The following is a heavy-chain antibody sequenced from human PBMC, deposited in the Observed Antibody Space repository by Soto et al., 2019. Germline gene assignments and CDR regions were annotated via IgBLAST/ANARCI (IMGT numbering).Heavy chain of an antibody. Sequence: SETLSLTCAVSGGSISSSNWWSWVRQPPGKGLEWIGEIYHSGSTNYNPSLKSRVTISVDKSKNQFSLKLSSVTAADTAVYYCARDSIAVAAPVRGMDVWGQGTTVTVSS. D-gene: IGHD6-19*01. J-gene: IGHJ6*02. CDR1: GGSISSSNW. V-gene: IGHV4-4*02. CDR2: IYHSGST. CDR3: ARDSIAVAAPVRGMDV.